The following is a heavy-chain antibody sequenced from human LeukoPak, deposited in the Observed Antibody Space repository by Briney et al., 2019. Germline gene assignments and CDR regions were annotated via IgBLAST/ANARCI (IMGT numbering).Heavy chain of an antibody. Sequence: SVKVSCKASGATCSDYTLNWVRQAPGQGLEWMGVFIPILGTANSTQKFHDRLTITADISTNTAYMELSSLRSEDTAVYFCAAIPVFAVVLHQEPVWGKGTTVTVSS. V-gene: IGHV1-69*08. CDR2: FIPILGTA. D-gene: IGHD3-3*01. CDR3: AAIPVFAVVLHQEPV. J-gene: IGHJ6*04. CDR1: GATCSDYT.